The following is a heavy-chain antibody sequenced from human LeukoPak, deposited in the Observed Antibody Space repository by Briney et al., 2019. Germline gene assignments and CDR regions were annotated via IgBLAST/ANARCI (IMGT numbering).Heavy chain of an antibody. V-gene: IGHV3-33*01. CDR1: GFTFSSYG. Sequence: GGSLRLSCAASGFTFSSYGMHWVRQAPGKGLEWVAVIWYDGSNKYYADSVKGRFTISRDNSKNTLYLQMNSLRAEDTAVYYCARDGQHRLRLWLNYYYGMDVWGQGTTVTVSS. D-gene: IGHD5-18*01. J-gene: IGHJ6*02. CDR3: ARDGQHRLRLWLNYYYGMDV. CDR2: IWYDGSNK.